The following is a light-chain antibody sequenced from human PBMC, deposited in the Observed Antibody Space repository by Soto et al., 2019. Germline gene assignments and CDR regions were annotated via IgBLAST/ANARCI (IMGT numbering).Light chain of an antibody. CDR1: QSVSSSY. CDR2: GAS. J-gene: IGKJ1*01. V-gene: IGKV3-20*01. Sequence: EIVLTQSPGTLSLPPGERATLSCRASQSVSSSYLAWYQQKPGQAPRLLIYGASSRATGIPDRFSGSGSGTDFTLTISRLAPEDFAVYYCQQYGSSRWKFGQGTKVEIK. CDR3: QQYGSSRWK.